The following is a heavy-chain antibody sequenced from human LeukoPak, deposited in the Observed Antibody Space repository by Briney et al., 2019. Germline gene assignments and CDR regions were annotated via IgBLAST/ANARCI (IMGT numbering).Heavy chain of an antibody. J-gene: IGHJ4*02. Sequence: GGSLRLSCAASGFTFSSYGMHWVRQAPGKGLEWVAFIRYDGSNKYYADSVKGRFTISRDNSKNTLYLQMNSLRAEDTAGYYCAKERDCSGGSCFKYYFDYWGQGTLVTVSS. CDR1: GFTFSSYG. D-gene: IGHD2-15*01. V-gene: IGHV3-30*02. CDR3: AKERDCSGGSCFKYYFDY. CDR2: IRYDGSNK.